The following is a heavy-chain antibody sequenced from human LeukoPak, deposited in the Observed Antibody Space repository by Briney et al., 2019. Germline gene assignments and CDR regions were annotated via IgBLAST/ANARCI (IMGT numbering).Heavy chain of an antibody. CDR3: ARENYYDSSGYYDY. V-gene: IGHV1-2*06. D-gene: IGHD3-22*01. CDR1: VYTFTGYY. Sequence: ASVKVSCKASVYTFTGYYMHWVRQAPGQGLEWMGRINPNSGGTNYAQKFQGRVTMTRDTSISTAYMELSRLRSDDTAVYYCARENYYDSSGYYDYWGQGTLVTVSS. CDR2: INPNSGGT. J-gene: IGHJ4*02.